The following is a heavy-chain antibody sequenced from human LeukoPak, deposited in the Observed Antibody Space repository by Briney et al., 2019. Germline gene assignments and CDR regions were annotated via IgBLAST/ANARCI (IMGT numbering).Heavy chain of an antibody. Sequence: GGSLRLSCAASGFTFSNARMSWVRQAPGKRLEWVGRIKSKTDGGTTDYAAPVKGRFTISRDDSKNTLYLQMNSLKTEDTAVYYCTTEGRDYYDSSGYYSLWHFDLWGRGTLVTVSS. V-gene: IGHV3-15*01. D-gene: IGHD3-22*01. CDR1: GFTFSNAR. CDR2: IKSKTDGGTT. CDR3: TTEGRDYYDSSGYYSLWHFDL. J-gene: IGHJ2*01.